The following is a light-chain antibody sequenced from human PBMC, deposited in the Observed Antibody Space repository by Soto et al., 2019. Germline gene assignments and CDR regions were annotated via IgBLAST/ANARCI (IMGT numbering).Light chain of an antibody. CDR2: EVS. V-gene: IGLV2-8*01. Sequence: QSVLPQPPSAPGSPGQSVTISCTGTSSDVGGYNYVSWYQQHPGKAPKVIIYEVSKRPSGVPDRFSGSKSGSTASLTVSGLQAEDEADYYCSSYAVTNIFVFGTGTKVTVL. J-gene: IGLJ1*01. CDR3: SSYAVTNIFV. CDR1: SSDVGGYNY.